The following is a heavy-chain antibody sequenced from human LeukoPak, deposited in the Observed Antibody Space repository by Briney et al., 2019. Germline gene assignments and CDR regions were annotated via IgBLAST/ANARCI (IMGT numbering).Heavy chain of an antibody. CDR3: ASRLTMFGVGYMDV. V-gene: IGHV4-59*08. CDR1: GGSISSYY. Sequence: PSETLSLTCTVSGGSISSYYWSWIRQPPGKGLEWIGYIYYSGSTNYNPSLKSRVNISVDTSKNQFSLKLSSVTAADTAVYYCASRLTMFGVGYMDVWGKGTTATVSS. CDR2: IYYSGST. D-gene: IGHD3-10*02. J-gene: IGHJ6*03.